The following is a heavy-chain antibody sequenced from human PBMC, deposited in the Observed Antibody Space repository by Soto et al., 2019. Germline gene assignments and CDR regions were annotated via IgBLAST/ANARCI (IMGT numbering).Heavy chain of an antibody. Sequence: ASVKVSCKASGYTFTSYAMHWVRQAPGQRLEWMGWISAYNGKINFAQKLQGRVTMTTDTSTSTAYMELSSLRSDDTAVYYCARAPLGIIVAPDYWGQGTLVTVSS. D-gene: IGHD3-22*01. V-gene: IGHV1-18*01. CDR3: ARAPLGIIVAPDY. J-gene: IGHJ4*02. CDR2: ISAYNGKI. CDR1: GYTFTSYA.